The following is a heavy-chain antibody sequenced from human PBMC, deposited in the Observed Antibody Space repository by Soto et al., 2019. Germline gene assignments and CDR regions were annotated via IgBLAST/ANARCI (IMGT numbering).Heavy chain of an antibody. Sequence: ASVKVSCKASGYTFTGYYMHWVRQAPGQGLEWMGWINPNSGGTNYAQKFQGWVTMTRDTSISTAYMELSRLRSDDTAVYYCARGSAVTTPYYYMDVWGKGTTVTVSS. V-gene: IGHV1-2*04. CDR2: INPNSGGT. D-gene: IGHD4-17*01. CDR1: GYTFTGYY. CDR3: ARGSAVTTPYYYMDV. J-gene: IGHJ6*03.